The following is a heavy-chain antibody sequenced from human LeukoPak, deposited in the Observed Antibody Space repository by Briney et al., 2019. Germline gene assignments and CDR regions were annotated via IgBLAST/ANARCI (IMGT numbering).Heavy chain of an antibody. V-gene: IGHV3-7*01. CDR3: YGESYLFDY. Sequence: GGSLRLSCEGSGFTFSNYWMSWVRQAPGKGLEWVANIKQDGTEKNYVDSVKGRFTISRDNAKNSLYLQMDSLRAEDTAVYYCYGESYLFDYWGQGTLVTVSS. J-gene: IGHJ4*02. CDR2: IKQDGTEK. CDR1: GFTFSNYW. D-gene: IGHD3-10*01.